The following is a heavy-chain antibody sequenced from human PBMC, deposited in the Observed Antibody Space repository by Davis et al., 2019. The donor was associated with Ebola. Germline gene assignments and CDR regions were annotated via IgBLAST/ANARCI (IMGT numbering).Heavy chain of an antibody. J-gene: IGHJ4*02. CDR3: ARGGYGGEYVWGSYRFDY. Sequence: GESLKISCAASGFTFSSYAMHWVRQAPGKGLEWVAVISYDGSNKYYADSVKGRFTISRDNSKNTLYLQMNSLRAEDTAVTYYARGGYGGEYVWGSYRFDYWGQGTLVTVSS. CDR1: GFTFSSYA. CDR2: ISYDGSNK. D-gene: IGHD3-16*02. V-gene: IGHV3-30-3*01.